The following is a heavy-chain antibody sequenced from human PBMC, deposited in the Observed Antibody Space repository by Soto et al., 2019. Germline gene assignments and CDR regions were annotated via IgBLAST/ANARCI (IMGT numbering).Heavy chain of an antibody. CDR2: IIPIFGTA. CDR3: ARDRFSHYYDSSGYFGVDAFDI. D-gene: IGHD3-22*01. CDR1: GGTFSSYA. V-gene: IGHV1-69*01. J-gene: IGHJ3*02. Sequence: QVQLVQSGAEVKKPGSSVKVSCKASGGTFSSYAISWVRQAPGQGLEWMGGIIPIFGTANYAQKFQGRVTITADESTSTDYMELSSLRSEDTAVYYCARDRFSHYYDSSGYFGVDAFDIWGQGTMVTVSS.